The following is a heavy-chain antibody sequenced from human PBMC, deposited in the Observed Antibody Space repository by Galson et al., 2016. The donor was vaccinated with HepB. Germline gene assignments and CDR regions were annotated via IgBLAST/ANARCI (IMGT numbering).Heavy chain of an antibody. V-gene: IGHV3-30*14. Sequence: SLRLSCAASGFTFSSYGFYWVRQTPGKGLEWVAVISYEGSNKNYADSVKGRFIISRDNSRTTVYLQIDSLRSEDTAVYYCARAPASRYCTGGSCYALRGDVWGQGTTVTVSS. D-gene: IGHD2-15*01. J-gene: IGHJ6*02. CDR3: ARAPASRYCTGGSCYALRGDV. CDR1: GFTFSSYG. CDR2: ISYEGSNK.